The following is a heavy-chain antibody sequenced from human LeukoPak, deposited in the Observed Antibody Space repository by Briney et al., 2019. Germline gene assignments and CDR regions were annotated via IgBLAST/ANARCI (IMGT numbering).Heavy chain of an antibody. CDR1: GFTFYMYA. D-gene: IGHD3-22*01. CDR3: AKDRPNFYENSGHYYRRDGDS. CDR2: MCGTAGCT. Sequence: GGSLRLSCATSGFTFYMYAMSWVRQAPGKGLEWVASMCGTAGCTFYPDSVKGRFTISRDNSKNILYLQMNSLRAEDTAIYYCAKDRPNFYENSGHYYRRDGDSWGQGTLVTVSS. J-gene: IGHJ5*01. V-gene: IGHV3-23*01.